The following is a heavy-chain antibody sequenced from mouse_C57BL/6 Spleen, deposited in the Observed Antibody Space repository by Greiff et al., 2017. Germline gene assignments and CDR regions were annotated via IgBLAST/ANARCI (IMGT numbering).Heavy chain of an antibody. CDR1: GYTFTSYW. CDR3: ARSPSYYGSSPNYFDY. V-gene: IGHV1-55*01. CDR2: IYPGSGST. D-gene: IGHD1-1*01. Sequence: QVQLQQSGAELVKPGASVKMSCKASGYTFTSYWITWVKQRPGQGLEWIGDIYPGSGSTNYNEKFKSKATLTVDTSSSTAYMQLSSLTSEDSAVYYCARSPSYYGSSPNYFDYWGQGTTRTVSS. J-gene: IGHJ2*01.